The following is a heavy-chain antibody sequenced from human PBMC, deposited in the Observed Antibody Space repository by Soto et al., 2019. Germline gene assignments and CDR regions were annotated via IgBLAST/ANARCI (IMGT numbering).Heavy chain of an antibody. CDR2: ISYDGSNK. J-gene: IGHJ4*02. CDR3: AKKGDQQWLVLGYFDY. D-gene: IGHD6-19*01. Sequence: GGSLRLSCAASGFTFSSYGMHWVRQAPGKGLEWVAVISYDGSNKYYADSVKGRFTISRDNSKNTLYLQMNSLRAEDTAVYYCAKKGDQQWLVLGYFDYWGQGTLVTSPQ. CDR1: GFTFSSYG. V-gene: IGHV3-30*18.